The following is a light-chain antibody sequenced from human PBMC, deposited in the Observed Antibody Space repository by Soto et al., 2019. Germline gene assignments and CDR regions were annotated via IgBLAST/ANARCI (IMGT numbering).Light chain of an antibody. Sequence: QSVLTQPASVSGSPGQSITISCTGTSSDIGAYSYVSWYQQHPGKAPKLMIYDVNNRPSGVSNRFSGSKSGNTASLTISGLQAEDEADYYCGSYTTSNSVVFGGGTKVTVL. J-gene: IGLJ2*01. V-gene: IGLV2-14*03. CDR2: DVN. CDR1: SSDIGAYSY. CDR3: GSYTTSNSVV.